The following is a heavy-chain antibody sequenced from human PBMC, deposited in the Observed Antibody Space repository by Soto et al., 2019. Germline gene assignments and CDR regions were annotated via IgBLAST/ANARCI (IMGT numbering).Heavy chain of an antibody. D-gene: IGHD3-22*01. CDR2: IYYSGST. CDR1: GGSISSYY. CDR3: VKGEYYYDGSHYYPFDY. Sequence: PSETLSLTCTVSGGSISSYYWSWIRQPPGKGLEWIGYIYYSGSTNYNPSLKSRVTISVDTSKNQFSLKLSSVTAADTAVYYCVKGEYYYDGSHYYPFDYWGQGTLVTVSS. J-gene: IGHJ4*02. V-gene: IGHV4-59*12.